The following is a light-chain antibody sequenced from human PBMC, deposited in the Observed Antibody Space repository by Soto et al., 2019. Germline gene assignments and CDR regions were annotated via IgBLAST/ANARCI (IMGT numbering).Light chain of an antibody. CDR1: STDVGDYKY. CDR2: DVS. V-gene: IGLV2-14*01. CDR3: STYTSSNTPNYV. J-gene: IGLJ1*01. Sequence: QSALTQPASVSGSPGQSITISCTGTSTDVGDYKYVSWYQKHPGKAPKLIIFDVSSRPAGISNRFSGSKSGKTGSLTISGLQPEDESDFYCSTYTSSNTPNYVFGTGTKLTVL.